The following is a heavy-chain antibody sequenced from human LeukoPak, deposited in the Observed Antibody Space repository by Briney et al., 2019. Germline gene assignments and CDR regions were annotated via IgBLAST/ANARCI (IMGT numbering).Heavy chain of an antibody. CDR2: ISYDGNDK. V-gene: IGHV3-30*18. CDR1: GFTFSSYG. J-gene: IGHJ4*02. D-gene: IGHD6-6*01. Sequence: GGSLRLSCAASGFTFSSYGIYWVRQAPGKGLEWVTLISYDGNDKYYADSVKGRFTISRDNSKNTLYLQMNSLRAEDTAVYYCAKECCSSSAFDYWGQGTLVTVSP. CDR3: AKECCSSSAFDY.